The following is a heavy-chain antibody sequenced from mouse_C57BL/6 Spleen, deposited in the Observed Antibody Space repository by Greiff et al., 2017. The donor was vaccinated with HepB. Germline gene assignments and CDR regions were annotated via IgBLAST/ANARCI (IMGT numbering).Heavy chain of an antibody. Sequence: VKLVESGPELVKPGASVKISCKASGYTFTDYYINWVKQRPGQGLEWIGWIFPGSGSTYYNEKFKGKATLTVDKSSSTAYMLLSSLTSEDSAVYFCARGGGTVYYAMDYWGQGTSVTVSS. D-gene: IGHD4-1*01. V-gene: IGHV1-75*01. CDR2: IFPGSGST. J-gene: IGHJ4*01. CDR1: GYTFTDYY. CDR3: ARGGGTVYYAMDY.